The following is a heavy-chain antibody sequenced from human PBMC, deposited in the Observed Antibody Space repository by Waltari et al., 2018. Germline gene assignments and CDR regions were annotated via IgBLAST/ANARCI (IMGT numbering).Heavy chain of an antibody. J-gene: IGHJ5*02. Sequence: QVQLVQSGAEVKKPGASVKVSCKASGYTFTSYDINWVRQATGQGLEWMGWMNPNSGSTSYAQKFQGRVTMTRDTSTSTVYMELSSLRSEDTAVYYCARDRSGSYSGWFDPWGQGTLVTVSS. CDR2: MNPNSGST. D-gene: IGHD1-26*01. CDR1: GYTFTSYD. V-gene: IGHV1-8*02. CDR3: ARDRSGSYSGWFDP.